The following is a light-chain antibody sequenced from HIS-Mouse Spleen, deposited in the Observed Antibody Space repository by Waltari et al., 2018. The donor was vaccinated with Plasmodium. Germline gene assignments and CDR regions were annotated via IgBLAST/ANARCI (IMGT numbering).Light chain of an antibody. V-gene: IGKV1-8*01. J-gene: IGKJ4*01. CDR2: AAS. CDR3: QQYYRYPLT. CDR1: QVISSY. Sequence: AIRMTQSPSSLSASTGDRVTITCRASQVISSYLAWYQQKPGKAPKLLIYAASTLQSGGPSRFSGSGSGTDFTLTISCLQSEDFATYYCQQYYRYPLTFGGGTKVEIK.